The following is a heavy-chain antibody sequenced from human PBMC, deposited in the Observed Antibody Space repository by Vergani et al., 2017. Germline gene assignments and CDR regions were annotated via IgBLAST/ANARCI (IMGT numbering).Heavy chain of an antibody. D-gene: IGHD6-13*01. CDR3: ARDLGAAAAYNWFDP. J-gene: IGHJ5*02. CDR1: GYTFTSYG. V-gene: IGHV1-69*04. Sequence: QVQLVQSGAGVKKPGASVKVSCKASGYTFTSYGISWVRQAPGQGLEWMGRIIPILGIANYAQKFQGRVTITADKSTSTAYMELSSLRSEDTVVYYCARDLGAAAAYNWFDPWGQGTLVTVSS. CDR2: IIPILGIA.